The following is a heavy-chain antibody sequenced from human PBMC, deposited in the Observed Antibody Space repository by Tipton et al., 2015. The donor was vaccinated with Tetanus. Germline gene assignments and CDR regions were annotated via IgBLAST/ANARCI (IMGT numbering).Heavy chain of an antibody. D-gene: IGHD2-15*01. CDR1: GDSVSSGGYA. Sequence: TLSLTCAISGDSVSSGGYAWSWFRQAPGKGLEWIGYIYDSGRLFYNPSNKTGNTYYSPSLKSRVSISLDRSEKQLSLGLGSVTAADTAVYYFARGSCTGGTCYGGFDPWGQGSQVTVST. V-gene: IGHV4-30-2*01. CDR3: ARGSCTGGTCYGGFDP. CDR2: IYDSGRLFYNPSNKTGNT. J-gene: IGHJ5*02.